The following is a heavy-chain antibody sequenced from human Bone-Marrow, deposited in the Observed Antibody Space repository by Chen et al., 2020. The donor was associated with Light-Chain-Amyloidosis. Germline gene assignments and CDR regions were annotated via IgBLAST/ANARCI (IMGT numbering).Heavy chain of an antibody. CDR3: ARDRRFGNFDY. CDR1: GSSISNYY. CDR2: VYYSGST. Sequence: LLLESGTGLVKPSETLSLACPVSGSSISNYYWSWIRQPPGKGLEWIGYVYYSGSTNYNPSLKSRVTISVDTSKNQLSLKLNSVTAADTAVYYCARDRRFGNFDYWGQGTLVTVSS. V-gene: IGHV4-59*01. D-gene: IGHD3-10*01. J-gene: IGHJ4*02.